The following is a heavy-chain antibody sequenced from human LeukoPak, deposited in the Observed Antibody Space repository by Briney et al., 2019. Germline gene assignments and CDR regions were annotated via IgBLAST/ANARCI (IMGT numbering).Heavy chain of an antibody. J-gene: IGHJ4*02. D-gene: IGHD2-15*01. CDR2: IYYSGST. V-gene: IGHV4-39*01. Sequence: SETLSLTCTVSGGSISSSSYYWGWIRQPPGKGLEWIGSIYYSGSTYYNPSLKSRVTISVDTSKNQFSLKLSSVTAADTAVYYCASEDCSGGSCYLGGFDYWGQGTLVTVSS. CDR3: ASEDCSGGSCYLGGFDY. CDR1: GGSISSSSYY.